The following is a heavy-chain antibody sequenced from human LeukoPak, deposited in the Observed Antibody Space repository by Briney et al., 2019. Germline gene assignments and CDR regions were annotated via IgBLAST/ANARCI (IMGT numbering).Heavy chain of an antibody. D-gene: IGHD3-22*01. J-gene: IGHJ4*02. CDR2: INHSGST. CDR3: ARHEPDYYDSSGYYSDY. Sequence: PSETLSLTCAVYGGSFSGYYWSWIRQPPGKGLEWIGEINHSGSTNYNPSLKSRVTISVDTSKNQFSLKLSSVTAADTAVYYRARHEPDYYDSSGYYSDYWGQGTLVTVSS. V-gene: IGHV4-34*01. CDR1: GGSFSGYY.